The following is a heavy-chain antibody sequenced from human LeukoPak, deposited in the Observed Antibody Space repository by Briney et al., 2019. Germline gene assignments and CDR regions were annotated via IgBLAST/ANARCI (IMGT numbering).Heavy chain of an antibody. D-gene: IGHD3-3*01. CDR3: ARITDRTIFGEIMHGFDI. CDR1: GDSINNNNYY. Sequence: IPSETLSLTCTVSGDSINNNNYYWGWIRQPPGKGLEWIGNIYYNGSTYYSPSLKRRVTISVHTSNTQFSLKLRSVTAADTAVYYCARITDRTIFGEIMHGFDIWGQGTPVTVSS. CDR2: IYYNGST. V-gene: IGHV4-39*01. J-gene: IGHJ3*02.